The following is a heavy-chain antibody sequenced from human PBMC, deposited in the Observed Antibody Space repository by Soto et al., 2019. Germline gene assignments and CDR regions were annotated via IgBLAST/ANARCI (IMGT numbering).Heavy chain of an antibody. CDR3: TRGAGYCSGGSCDWFDP. D-gene: IGHD2-15*01. V-gene: IGHV3-33*01. Sequence: GGSLRLSCAASGFTFSSYGMHWVRQAPGKGLEWVAVIWYDGSNKYYADSVKGRFTISRDNSKNTLYLQMNSLRAEDTAVYYCTRGAGYCSGGSCDWFDPWGQGTLVTVSS. J-gene: IGHJ5*02. CDR2: IWYDGSNK. CDR1: GFTFSSYG.